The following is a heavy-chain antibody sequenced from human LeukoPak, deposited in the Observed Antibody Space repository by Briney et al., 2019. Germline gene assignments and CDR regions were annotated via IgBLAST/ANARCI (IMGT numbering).Heavy chain of an antibody. CDR1: GFTFSSYA. CDR3: ASQNTIFGVIMRWVSDH. V-gene: IGHV3-23*01. CDR2: ISGSGGST. J-gene: IGHJ4*02. Sequence: PGGSLRLSCAASGFTFSSYAMSWVRQAPGKGLEWVSAISGSGGSTYYADSVKGRFTISRDNSKNTLYLQMNSLRAEDTAVYYCASQNTIFGVIMRWVSDHWGQGTLVTVSS. D-gene: IGHD3-3*01.